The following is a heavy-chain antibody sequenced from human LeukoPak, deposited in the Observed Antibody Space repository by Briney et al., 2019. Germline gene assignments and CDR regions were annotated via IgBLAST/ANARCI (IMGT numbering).Heavy chain of an antibody. CDR1: GFTFSSYG. CDR2: ISYDGSNK. Sequence: GGSLRLSCAASGFTFSSYGMHWVRQAPGKGLEWVAVISYDGSNKYYADSVKGRSIISRDNSKNTLYLQMNSLRAEDTAVYYCAKSQARGGISGTIMAIVDSWGQGALVTVSS. V-gene: IGHV3-30*18. J-gene: IGHJ4*02. D-gene: IGHD5-24*01. CDR3: AKSQARGGISGTIMAIVDS.